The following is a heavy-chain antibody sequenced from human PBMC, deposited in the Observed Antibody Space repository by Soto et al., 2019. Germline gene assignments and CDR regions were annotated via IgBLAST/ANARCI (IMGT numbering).Heavy chain of an antibody. Sequence: EVQLWESGGGLVQPGGSLRLSCAVSGFTFSSHVMSWVRQAPGKGLEWVSAISGTGGTYYADSVKGRFTISRDNSKNALYLQMNNLRGEDKAVYYCANARRGAYCSGGICYSPDYWGQGTLVIVSS. CDR3: ANARRGAYCSGGICYSPDY. J-gene: IGHJ4*02. CDR1: GFTFSSHV. CDR2: ISGTGGT. V-gene: IGHV3-23*01. D-gene: IGHD2-15*01.